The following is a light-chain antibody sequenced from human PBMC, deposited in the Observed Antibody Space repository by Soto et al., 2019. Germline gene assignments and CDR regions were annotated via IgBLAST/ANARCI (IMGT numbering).Light chain of an antibody. CDR1: QSVSSSY. Sequence: EIVLTQSPGTLSLSPGETATLSCRASQSVSSSYLAWYQQKPGQAPTLLIYGASSRATGIPDRFSGSGSGTDFTLTISRLEPEDFAVYYCQQYGSSPHTFGQGTKLEIK. CDR3: QQYGSSPHT. V-gene: IGKV3-20*01. J-gene: IGKJ2*01. CDR2: GAS.